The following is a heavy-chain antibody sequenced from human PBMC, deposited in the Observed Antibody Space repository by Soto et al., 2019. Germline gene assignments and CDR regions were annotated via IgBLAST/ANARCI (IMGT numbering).Heavy chain of an antibody. D-gene: IGHD5-18*01. CDR1: GGSISSGGYY. V-gene: IGHV4-31*03. Sequence: PSLTCTVSGGSISSGGYYWSWIRQHPGKGLEWIGYIYYSGSTYYNPSLKSRVTISVDTSKNQFSLKLSSVTAADTAVYYCAGFDVDTAMEKNYYYYGMDVWGQGTTVTVSS. CDR3: AGFDVDTAMEKNYYYYGMDV. CDR2: IYYSGST. J-gene: IGHJ6*02.